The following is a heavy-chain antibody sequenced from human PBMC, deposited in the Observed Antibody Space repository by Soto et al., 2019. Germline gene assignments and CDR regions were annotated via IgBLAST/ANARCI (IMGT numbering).Heavy chain of an antibody. CDR1: GYTFTSYA. CDR3: ARGDRYYYYGMDV. J-gene: IGHJ6*02. V-gene: IGHV1-3*01. CDR2: INAGNGNT. Sequence: ASVKVSCKASGYTFTSYAMHWVRQAPGQRLEWMGWINAGNGNTKYSQKFQGGVTITRDTSASTAYMELSSLRSDDTAVYYCARGDRYYYYGMDVWGQGTTVTVSS.